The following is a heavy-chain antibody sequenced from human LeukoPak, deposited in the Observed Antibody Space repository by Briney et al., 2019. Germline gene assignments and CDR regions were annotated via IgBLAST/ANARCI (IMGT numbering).Heavy chain of an antibody. V-gene: IGHV5-51*01. J-gene: IGHJ6*03. CDR1: GYSFTSYW. Sequence: GASLQISCKGSGYSFTSYWIGWVRQLPGKGLEWMGIIYPGDSDTRYSPSFQGQVTISADKSISTAYLQWSSLKASDTAMYYCARRAVPAAIYYYYYMDVWGKGTTVTVSS. CDR2: IYPGDSDT. CDR3: ARRAVPAAIYYYYYMDV. D-gene: IGHD2-2*01.